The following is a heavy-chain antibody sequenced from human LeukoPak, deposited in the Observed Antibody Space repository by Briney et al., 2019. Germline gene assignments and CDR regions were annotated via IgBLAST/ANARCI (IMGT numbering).Heavy chain of an antibody. CDR2: INPNSGGR. V-gene: IGHV1-2*02. J-gene: IGHJ5*02. CDR3: ARSARIAARRPAGWFDP. Sequence: ASVKVSCKASGDTFTGYYMHWVRQAPGQGLEWMGWINPNSGGRNYAQKFQGRVTMTRDTSISTAYMELSRPRSDDTAVYYCARSARIAARRPAGWFDPWGQGTLVTVSS. CDR1: GDTFTGYY. D-gene: IGHD6-6*01.